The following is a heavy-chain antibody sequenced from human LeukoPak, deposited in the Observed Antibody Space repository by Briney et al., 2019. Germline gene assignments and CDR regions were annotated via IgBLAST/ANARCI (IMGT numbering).Heavy chain of an antibody. V-gene: IGHV3-30-3*01. CDR1: GFTFSSYA. D-gene: IGHD5-18*01. J-gene: IGHJ6*02. CDR2: ISYDGSNK. CDR3: ATSGYSYGKYYYYGMDV. Sequence: GRSLRLSCAASGFTFSSYAMHWVRQAPGKGLEWVAVISYDGSNKYYADSVKGRFTISRDNSKNTLYLQMNSLRAEDTAVYYCATSGYSYGKYYYYGMDVWGQGTTVTVSS.